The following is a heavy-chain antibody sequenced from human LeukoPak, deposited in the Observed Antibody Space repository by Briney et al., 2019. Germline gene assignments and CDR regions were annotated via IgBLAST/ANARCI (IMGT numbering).Heavy chain of an antibody. V-gene: IGHV4-34*01. Sequence: SETLSLTCAVYGGSFSGYYWSWIRQPPGKGLEWIGEINHSGSTNYNPSLKSRVTISVDTSKNQLSLKLSSVTAADTAVYYCARQDPGDAFDIWGQGTMVTVSS. CDR3: ARQDPGDAFDI. J-gene: IGHJ3*02. CDR2: INHSGST. CDR1: GGSFSGYY.